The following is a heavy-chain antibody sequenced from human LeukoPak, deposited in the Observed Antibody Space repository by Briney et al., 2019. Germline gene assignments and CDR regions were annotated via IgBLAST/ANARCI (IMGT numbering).Heavy chain of an antibody. V-gene: IGHV3-23*01. CDR1: GFTFSNYA. J-gene: IGHJ5*02. D-gene: IGHD2-15*01. CDR2: IYGSDDKT. Sequence: PGGSLRLSCVASGFTFSNYAMSWVRQAPGKGLELVSGIYGSDDKTVYGDAVKGRFTIPRDNSKNTLYLQMNSLRADDTAVYYCAKTQGYYDAWGQGALVTVSS. CDR3: AKTQGYYDA.